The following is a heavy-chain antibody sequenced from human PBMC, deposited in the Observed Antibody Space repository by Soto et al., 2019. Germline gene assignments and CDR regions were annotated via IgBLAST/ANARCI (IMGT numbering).Heavy chain of an antibody. J-gene: IGHJ6*02. CDR1: GGSISSSSYY. V-gene: IGHV4-39*01. D-gene: IGHD3-10*01. CDR2: IYYSGST. CDR3: ARLGNSRELLWFGDSGYYYYGMDV. Sequence: PSETLSLTCTVSGGSISSSSYYWGWIRQPPGKGLEWIGSIYYSGSTYYNPSLKSRVTISVDTSKNQFSLKLSSVTAADTAVYYCARLGNSRELLWFGDSGYYYYGMDVWGQGTTVTVSS.